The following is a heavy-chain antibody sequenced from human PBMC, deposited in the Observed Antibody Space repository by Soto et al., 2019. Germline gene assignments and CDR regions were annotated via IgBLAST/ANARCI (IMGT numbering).Heavy chain of an antibody. J-gene: IGHJ4*02. D-gene: IGHD6-19*01. CDR3: ARVGGLGAVAADY. V-gene: IGHV4-30-2*01. CDR2: IYHSGST. CDR1: GGSISSGGYS. Sequence: QLQLQESGSGLVKPSQTLSLTCAVSGGSISSGGYSWSWIRQPPGKGLEWIGYIYHSGSTYYNPSLKSRVTIAVDRAKDQFALKLSSVAAADTAVYYCARVGGLGAVAADYWGQGTLVTVSS.